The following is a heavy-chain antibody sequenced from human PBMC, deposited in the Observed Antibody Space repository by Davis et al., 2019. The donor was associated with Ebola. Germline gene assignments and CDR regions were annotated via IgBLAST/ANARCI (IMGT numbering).Heavy chain of an antibody. D-gene: IGHD3-3*01. CDR2: VSHSERER. J-gene: IGHJ4*02. Sequence: PGGSLRLSCAASGFIFRNYAMHWVRQAPGKGLEWVAVVSHSERERFYADSVKGRFTISRDNSENTLYLQMNSLTADDTSVYYCARAGFDEVLDYWGQGTPVTVPS. CDR1: GFIFRNYA. CDR3: ARAGFDEVLDY. V-gene: IGHV3-30*04.